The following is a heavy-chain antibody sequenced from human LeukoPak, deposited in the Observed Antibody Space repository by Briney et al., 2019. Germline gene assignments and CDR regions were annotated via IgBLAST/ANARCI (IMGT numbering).Heavy chain of an antibody. CDR3: ARGGYSYVLSPFDY. CDR2: INHSGST. D-gene: IGHD5-18*01. V-gene: IGHV4-34*01. CDR1: GGSFSGYY. Sequence: SETLSLTCAVYGGSFSGYYWSWIRQPPGKGLEWIGEINHSGSTNYNPSLKSRVTISVDTSKNQFSLKLSSVTAADTAVYYCARGGYSYVLSPFDYCGQGTLVTVSS. J-gene: IGHJ4*02.